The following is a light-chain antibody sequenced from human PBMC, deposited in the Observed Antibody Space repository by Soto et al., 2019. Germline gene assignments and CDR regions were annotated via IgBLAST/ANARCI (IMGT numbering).Light chain of an antibody. CDR3: SSYTSSSTRVV. CDR1: SSDVGRYNY. CDR2: DVN. Sequence: QSALTQPASVSGSPGQSITISCTGTSSDVGRYNYVSWYQQHPGNAPKLMIYDVNNRPSGVSNRFSGSKSGNTASLTISGLQAEDEADYYCSSYTSSSTRVVFGGGIKLTVL. J-gene: IGLJ2*01. V-gene: IGLV2-14*01.